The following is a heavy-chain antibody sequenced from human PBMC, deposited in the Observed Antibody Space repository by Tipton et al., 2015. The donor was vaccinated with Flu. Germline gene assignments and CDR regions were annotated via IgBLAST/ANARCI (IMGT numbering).Heavy chain of an antibody. CDR1: GGTFSDNA. D-gene: IGHD3-10*01. Sequence: QLVQSGAEVKKPGSLVKVSCKSSGGTFSDNAINWVRQAPGQGLEWMGGIIRIFGTTDYAQKFRCRVTLTADKSTGTAYMELSSLRSEDTAVEYCAGDRGPGLVRLDYFFIGVWGNGSTVTVSS. V-gene: IGHV1-69*06. CDR3: AGDRGPGLVRLDYFFIGV. J-gene: IGHJ6*03. CDR2: IIRIFGTT.